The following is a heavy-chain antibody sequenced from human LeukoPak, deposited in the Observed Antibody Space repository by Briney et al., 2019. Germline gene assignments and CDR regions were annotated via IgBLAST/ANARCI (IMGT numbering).Heavy chain of an antibody. CDR3: ASGSGIGSSYYDY. CDR2: ISSNGART. V-gene: IGHV3-64*01. J-gene: IGHJ4*02. D-gene: IGHD3-10*01. Sequence: GGALRLSCAASGFTFSSYAMHWVRQAPGKGLEYVSAISSNGARTYYANSVKGRFTIYRDNSKNTLYLQMGSLRAEDMAVYYCASGSGIGSSYYDYWGQGTLVTVSS. CDR1: GFTFSSYA.